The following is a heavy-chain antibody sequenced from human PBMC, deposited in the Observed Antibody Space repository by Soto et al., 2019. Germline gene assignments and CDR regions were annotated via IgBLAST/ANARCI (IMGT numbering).Heavy chain of an antibody. V-gene: IGHV3-30*18. CDR3: AKAADTAMVTPSDY. D-gene: IGHD5-18*01. Sequence: PGGSLRLSCAASGFTFSSYGIHCVRQAPGKGLEWVAVISYDGSNKYYADSVKGRFTISRDNSKNTLYLQMNSLRAEDTAVYYCAKAADTAMVTPSDYWGQGTLVTVSS. J-gene: IGHJ4*02. CDR2: ISYDGSNK. CDR1: GFTFSSYG.